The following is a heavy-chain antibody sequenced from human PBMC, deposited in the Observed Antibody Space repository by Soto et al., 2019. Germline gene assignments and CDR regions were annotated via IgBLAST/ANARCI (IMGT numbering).Heavy chain of an antibody. D-gene: IGHD1-26*01. CDR1: GFTFNTHW. CDR2: IYFDGITT. J-gene: IGHJ4*02. Sequence: QAWGSLRLSCTASGFTFNTHWMRWVRQAPWKGLVWVSRIYFDGITTNYADSVKGRLTVSRDNAKNTVYLHVNTLRDEGTAVYYCARGGAMGVDYWGQGTLVTVSS. V-gene: IGHV3-74*01. CDR3: ARGGAMGVDY.